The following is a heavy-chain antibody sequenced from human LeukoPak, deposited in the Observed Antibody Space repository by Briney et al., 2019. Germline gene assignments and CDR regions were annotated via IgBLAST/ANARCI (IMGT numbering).Heavy chain of an antibody. CDR3: ARKDGYNSVAAGGYSDY. V-gene: IGHV3-21*01. D-gene: IGHD5-24*01. J-gene: IGHJ4*02. CDR1: GFTFSSYS. CDR2: IGSSSSYI. Sequence: GGSLRLSCAASGFTFSSYSMNWVRQAPGKGLEWVACIGSSSSYIYYADSVKGRFTIYRDNAKNSLYLQMNSLRAEDTAVYYCARKDGYNSVAAGGYSDYWGQRTLVTVSS.